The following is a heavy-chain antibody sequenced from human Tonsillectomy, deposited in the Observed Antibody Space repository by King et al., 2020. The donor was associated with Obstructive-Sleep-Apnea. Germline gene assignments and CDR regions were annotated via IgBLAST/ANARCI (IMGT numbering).Heavy chain of an antibody. CDR2: IYYRGST. D-gene: IGHD6-13*01. CDR1: GGSISSGGYY. V-gene: IGHV4-31*03. CDR3: ARNSKGSFDP. J-gene: IGHJ5*02. Sequence: VQLQESGPGLVKPSQTLSLTCTVSGGSISSGGYYWSWIRQHPGKGLEWIGYIYYRGSTHSHPSLKSRGTISLDTSKNQFSLKLSSVTAADTALFYCARNSKGSFDPWGQGMLVTVSS.